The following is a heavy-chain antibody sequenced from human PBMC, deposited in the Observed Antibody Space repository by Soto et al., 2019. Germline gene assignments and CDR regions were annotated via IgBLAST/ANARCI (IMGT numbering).Heavy chain of an antibody. J-gene: IGHJ5*02. CDR2: INPNSGST. CDR3: ARGVVVVAALYNWFDP. D-gene: IGHD2-15*01. CDR1: GYTFTGYY. Sequence: ASVKVSCKASGYTFTGYYMHWVRQAPGQGLEWMGWINPNSGSTNYAQKFQGRVTMTRDTSISTAYMELSRLRSDDTAVYYCARGVVVVAALYNWFDPWGQGTLVTVSS. V-gene: IGHV1-2*02.